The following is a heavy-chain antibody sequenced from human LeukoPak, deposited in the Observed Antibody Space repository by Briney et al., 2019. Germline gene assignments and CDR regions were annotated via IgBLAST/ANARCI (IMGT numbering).Heavy chain of an antibody. V-gene: IGHV3-7*03. CDR2: IKQDGSEK. CDR3: ARSTVANGERSFDP. CDR1: GFTFSSYW. Sequence: PGGSLRLSCAASGFTFSSYWMSWVRQAPGKGLEWVANIKQDGSEKYYVDSVKGRFTISRDNAKNSLYLQMNSLRAEDTAVYYCARSTVANGERSFDPWGQGTLVTVSS. D-gene: IGHD4-17*01. J-gene: IGHJ5*02.